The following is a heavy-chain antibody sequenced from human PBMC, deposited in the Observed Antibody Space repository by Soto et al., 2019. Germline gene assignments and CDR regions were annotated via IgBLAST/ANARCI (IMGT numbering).Heavy chain of an antibody. D-gene: IGHD5-12*01. CDR2: MNHSGST. V-gene: IGHV4-34*01. CDR1: GGSFSDYY. J-gene: IGHJ4*02. Sequence: SETLSLTCAVYGGSFSDYYWNWIRQPPGKGLEWIGEMNHSGSTNYNPSLKSRVTISVDTSKNQFSLKLSSVTAADTAVYYCARRYSGYEFDDWGQGTLVTVAS. CDR3: ARRYSGYEFDD.